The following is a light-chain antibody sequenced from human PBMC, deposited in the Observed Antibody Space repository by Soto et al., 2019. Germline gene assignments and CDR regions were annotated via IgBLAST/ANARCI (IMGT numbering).Light chain of an antibody. Sequence: EIVLTQSPATLSLSPGERVTLSCRASQSLSSYLGWYQQKPGQAPRLLIYDASNRATGIPARFSGSGSGTEFTLTISSLQPDDFATYYCQQYNTFWTFGQGTKVDIK. CDR1: QSLSSY. J-gene: IGKJ1*01. CDR2: DAS. CDR3: QQYNTFWT. V-gene: IGKV3-11*01.